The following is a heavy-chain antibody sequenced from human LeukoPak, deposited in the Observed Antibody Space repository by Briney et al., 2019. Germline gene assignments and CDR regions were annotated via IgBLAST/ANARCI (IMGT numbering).Heavy chain of an antibody. V-gene: IGHV4-59*08. CDR1: GGSISSYY. CDR3: ARHSLAAADYYGMDV. D-gene: IGHD6-13*01. Sequence: SETLSLTCTVSGGSISSYYSSWIRQPPGKGLEWIGYIYYSGSTNYNPSLKSRVTISVDTSKNQFSLKLSSVTAADTAVYYCARHSLAAADYYGMDVWGQGTTVTVSS. J-gene: IGHJ6*02. CDR2: IYYSGST.